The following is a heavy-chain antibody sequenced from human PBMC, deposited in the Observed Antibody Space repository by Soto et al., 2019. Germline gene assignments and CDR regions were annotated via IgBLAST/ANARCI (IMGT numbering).Heavy chain of an antibody. V-gene: IGHV2-5*02. CDR2: IYWDDDK. CDR3: SRTYFVYGTYYTDY. CDR1: GFSLTTAGIG. D-gene: IGHD3-10*01. Sequence: QITLKESGPTQVKPTQTLTLTCTFSGFSLTTAGIGVGWIRQPPGKTLEWLALIYWDDDKRYSPSLRNRLTITRDTSKTQVVLTMPNMHPVDTATYSCSRTYFVYGTYYTDYWGQGARVTVSS. J-gene: IGHJ4*02.